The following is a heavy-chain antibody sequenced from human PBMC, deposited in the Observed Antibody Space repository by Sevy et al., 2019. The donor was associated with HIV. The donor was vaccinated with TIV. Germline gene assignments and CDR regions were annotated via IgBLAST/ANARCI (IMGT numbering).Heavy chain of an antibody. D-gene: IGHD2-15*01. CDR2: IRSKAGGGTT. CDR3: TTDHRRDGIVVVPFEY. J-gene: IGHJ4*02. Sequence: GGSLRLSCAASGFTFSNAWMSWVRQSPGKGLEWVGRIRSKAGGGTTDYATIVKGKFTMSRDDSRVILYLQLNSLETEDTAVYYCTTDHRRDGIVVVPFEYWGQGTLVTVSS. V-gene: IGHV3-15*01. CDR1: GFTFSNAW.